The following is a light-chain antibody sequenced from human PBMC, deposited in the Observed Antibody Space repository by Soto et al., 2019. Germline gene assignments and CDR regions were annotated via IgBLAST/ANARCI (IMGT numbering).Light chain of an antibody. CDR2: GNS. CDR3: QSYDSSLSGSLV. CDR1: SSNIGAGYD. J-gene: IGLJ2*01. Sequence: QSVLTQPPSVSGAPGQWVTISSTGSSSNIGAGYDVHWYQQLPGTAPKLLIYGNSNRPSGVPDRFSGSKSGTSASLAITGLQAEDETDYYCQSYDSSLSGSLVFGGGTKLTVL. V-gene: IGLV1-40*01.